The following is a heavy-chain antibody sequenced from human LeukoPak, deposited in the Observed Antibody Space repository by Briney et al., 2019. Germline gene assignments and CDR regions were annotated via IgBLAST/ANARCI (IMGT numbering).Heavy chain of an antibody. CDR1: GFSFSTYG. Sequence: GGSLRLSCAASGFSFSTYGMHWVRQAPGKGLEWVALIWNAGTNTYYADSVKGRFTISRDISKNTLYLQMNSLRAEDTAVYYCAGDTPPGGDYYFDYWGQGTLVIVSS. CDR3: AGDTPPGGDYYFDY. CDR2: IWNAGTNT. V-gene: IGHV3-33*01. D-gene: IGHD3-16*01. J-gene: IGHJ4*02.